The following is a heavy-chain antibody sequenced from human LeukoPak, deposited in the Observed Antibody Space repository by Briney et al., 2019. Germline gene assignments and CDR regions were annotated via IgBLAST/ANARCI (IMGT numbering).Heavy chain of an antibody. Sequence: GESLKISCKGSGYNFTKYWIGWVRQMPGEGLEWMGIIYPSDSTAKYSPSFQGQVTISVDKSINTAYLQWSSLRASDTAMYYCARQESNWGSFWGQGTRVTVSS. V-gene: IGHV5-51*01. CDR1: GYNFTKYW. J-gene: IGHJ4*02. CDR3: ARQESNWGSF. D-gene: IGHD3-16*01. CDR2: IYPSDSTA.